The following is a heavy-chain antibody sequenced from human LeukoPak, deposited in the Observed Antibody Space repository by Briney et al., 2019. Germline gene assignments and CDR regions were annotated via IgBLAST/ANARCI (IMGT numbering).Heavy chain of an antibody. CDR2: INHSGST. CDR1: GGSFSGYY. Sequence: PSETLSLTCAVYGGSFSGYYWSWIRQPPGKGLGWIGEINHSGSTNYNPSLKSRVTISLDKSNNQFSLKLSSVTAADTAMYHCARGNNWNYLSPFDYWGQGTLVTVSS. CDR3: ARGNNWNYLSPFDY. J-gene: IGHJ4*02. D-gene: IGHD1-7*01. V-gene: IGHV4-34*01.